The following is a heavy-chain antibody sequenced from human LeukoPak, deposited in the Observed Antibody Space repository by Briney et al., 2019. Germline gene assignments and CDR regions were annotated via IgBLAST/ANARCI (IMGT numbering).Heavy chain of an antibody. J-gene: IGHJ4*02. V-gene: IGHV1-18*01. CDR1: GYTFTSYG. CDR3: ARALYCSGGSCYSGFDY. Sequence: ASVKVSCTASGYTFTSYGISWVRQAPGQGLEWMGWISAYNGNTNYAQKLQGRVTMTTDTSTSTAYMELRSLRSDDTAVYYCARALYCSGGSCYSGFDYWAREPWSPSPQ. CDR2: ISAYNGNT. D-gene: IGHD2-15*01.